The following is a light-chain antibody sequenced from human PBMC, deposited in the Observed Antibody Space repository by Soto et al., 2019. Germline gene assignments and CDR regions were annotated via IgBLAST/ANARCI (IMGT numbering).Light chain of an antibody. CDR2: DAS. CDR1: QSISSW. J-gene: IGKJ1*01. CDR3: QQYENYWT. Sequence: DIQMTQSPSTLSATAGDRVTITCRASQSISSWLAWYQQKPGKAPKLLIYDASNLESGVPSRFSGSGSGTEFTLTISNLQPDDTATYYCQQYENYWTCGQGTKGDIK. V-gene: IGKV1-5*01.